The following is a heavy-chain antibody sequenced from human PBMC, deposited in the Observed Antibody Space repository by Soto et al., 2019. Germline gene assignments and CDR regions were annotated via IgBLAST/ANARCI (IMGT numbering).Heavy chain of an antibody. CDR1: GDTFSSYT. CDR3: ARDVSYYYYMDV. J-gene: IGHJ6*03. V-gene: IGHV1-69*04. Sequence: SVKVSCKASGDTFSSYTISWVRQAPGQGLEWMGRIIPILGIANYAQKFQGRVTITADKSTSTAYMELSSLRSEDTAVYYCARDVSYYYYMDVWGKGTTVTVSS. CDR2: IIPILGIA.